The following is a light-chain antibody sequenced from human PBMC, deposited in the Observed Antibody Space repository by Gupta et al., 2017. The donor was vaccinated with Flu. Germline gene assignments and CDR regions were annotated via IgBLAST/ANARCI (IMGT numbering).Light chain of an antibody. J-gene: IGKJ1*01. CDR3: QQYGGSPRT. CDR1: QSVYSDY. V-gene: IGKV3-20*01. Sequence: EIVLTQSPGTLSLSPGERATLSCRARQSVYSDYLAWYQQKPGQAPRLLIYGASSRATDIPDRFSGSGSGADFTLTISRLDPEDFAVYYCQQYGGSPRTFGQGTNVEIK. CDR2: GAS.